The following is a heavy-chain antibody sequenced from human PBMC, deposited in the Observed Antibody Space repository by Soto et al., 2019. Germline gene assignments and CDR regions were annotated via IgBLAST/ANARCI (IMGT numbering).Heavy chain of an antibody. Sequence: GASVKVSCKASGYTFTSYGISWVRQAPGQGLEWMGWISAYNGNTNYAQKLQGRVTMTTDTSTSTAYMELRSLRSDDTAVHYCAREYCSGGSCYSDAFDIWGQGTMVTVSS. J-gene: IGHJ3*02. D-gene: IGHD2-15*01. CDR3: AREYCSGGSCYSDAFDI. CDR1: GYTFTSYG. V-gene: IGHV1-18*01. CDR2: ISAYNGNT.